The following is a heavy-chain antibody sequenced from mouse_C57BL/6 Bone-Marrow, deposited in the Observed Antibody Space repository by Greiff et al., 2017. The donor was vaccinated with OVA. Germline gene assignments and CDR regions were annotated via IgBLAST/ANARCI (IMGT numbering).Heavy chain of an antibody. J-gene: IGHJ4*01. CDR1: GYTFTSSW. CDR2: IYPGNSDT. CDR3: TRSYYDPYYYAMDY. V-gene: IGHV1-5*01. D-gene: IGHD2-4*01. Sequence: VPLQQSGTVLARPGASVKMSCKTSGYTFTSSWMHWVKQRPGQGLEWIGAIYPGNSDTRYNQKFKGKAKLTAVTSASTAYMELSSLTNEDSAVYYCTRSYYDPYYYAMDYWGQGTSVTVSS.